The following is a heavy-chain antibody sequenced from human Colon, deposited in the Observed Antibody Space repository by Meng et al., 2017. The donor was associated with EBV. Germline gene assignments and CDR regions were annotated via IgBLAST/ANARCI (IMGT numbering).Heavy chain of an antibody. CDR2: IYHSGST. Sequence: QVPLQDAGPGLVKPSGTRSLTCAVSGGSLSSRNWWSWVRQPPGKGLEWIGEIYHSGSTNYNPSLKSRVTISVDESKNQFSLRLSSVTAADTAVYYCARVGAYCGGDCYHPRWGQGTLVTVSS. CDR3: ARVGAYCGGDCYHPR. D-gene: IGHD2-21*02. CDR1: GGSLSSRNW. V-gene: IGHV4-4*02. J-gene: IGHJ4*02.